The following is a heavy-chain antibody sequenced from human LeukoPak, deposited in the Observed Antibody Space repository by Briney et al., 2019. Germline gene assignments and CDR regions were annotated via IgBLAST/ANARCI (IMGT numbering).Heavy chain of an antibody. CDR3: ARVTRAFDI. CDR2: INHSGST. D-gene: IGHD2-15*01. CDR1: GGSFSGYY. Sequence: SETLSLTCAVYGGSFSGYYWSWVRQPPGKGLEWIGEINHSGSTNYNPSLKSRVTISVDTSKNQFSLKLSSVTAADTAVYYCARVTRAFDIWGQGTMVTVSS. V-gene: IGHV4-34*01. J-gene: IGHJ3*02.